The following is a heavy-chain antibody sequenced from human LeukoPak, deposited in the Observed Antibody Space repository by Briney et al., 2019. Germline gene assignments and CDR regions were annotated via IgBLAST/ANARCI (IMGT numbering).Heavy chain of an antibody. Sequence: GESLKISCKGSGYSFTSYWIGWVRQMPGKGLEWMGIIYPGDFDTRYSPSFQGQVTISADKSISTAYLQWSSLKASDTAMYYCARHGPNWGVYYYYGMDVWGQGTTVTVSS. CDR3: ARHGPNWGVYYYYGMDV. D-gene: IGHD7-27*01. V-gene: IGHV5-51*01. CDR1: GYSFTSYW. CDR2: IYPGDFDT. J-gene: IGHJ6*02.